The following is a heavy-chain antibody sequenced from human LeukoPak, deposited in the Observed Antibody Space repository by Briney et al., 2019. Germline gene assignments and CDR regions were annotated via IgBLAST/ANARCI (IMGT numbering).Heavy chain of an antibody. J-gene: IGHJ5*02. CDR3: ARDALIWLGELLSRSWFDP. CDR2: VYYSGST. D-gene: IGHD3-10*01. V-gene: IGHV4-39*07. CDR1: GVSISDINYY. Sequence: SETLSLTCTVSGVSISDINYYWGWIRQPPGKGLEWIGSVYYSGSTYYNPSLKSRVTISVDTSRNQFSLKLSSVTAADTAVYYCARDALIWLGELLSRSWFDPWGQGTLVTVSS.